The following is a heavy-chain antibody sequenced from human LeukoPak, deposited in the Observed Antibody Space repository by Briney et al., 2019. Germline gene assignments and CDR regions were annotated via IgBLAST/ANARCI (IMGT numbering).Heavy chain of an antibody. CDR2: IYYSGST. D-gene: IGHD6-13*01. Sequence: PSQTLSLTCTVSGGSISSGGYYWSWIRQHPGKGLEWIGYIYYSGSTYYNPSLKSRVTISVDTSKNQFSLKLSSVTAADTAVYYCARVGTSSSFSDWFDPWGQGTLVTVSS. J-gene: IGHJ5*02. V-gene: IGHV4-31*03. CDR3: ARVGTSSSFSDWFDP. CDR1: GGSISSGGYY.